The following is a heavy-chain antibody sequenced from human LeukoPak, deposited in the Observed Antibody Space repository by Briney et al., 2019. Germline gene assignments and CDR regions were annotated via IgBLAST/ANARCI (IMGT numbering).Heavy chain of an antibody. J-gene: IGHJ5*02. V-gene: IGHV1-8*01. CDR1: GFTFTSYD. D-gene: IGHD3-10*01. CDR3: VRDGEGVAISVNYWFDP. Sequence: VASVNVSCKASGFTFTSYDINWVRQASGQGLEWMGWMNPNNGNTGYAQKFQGRVTMTRDTSISTAYMELRGLRSEDTAVYYCVRDGEGVAISVNYWFDPWGQGTLVTVSS. CDR2: MNPNNGNT.